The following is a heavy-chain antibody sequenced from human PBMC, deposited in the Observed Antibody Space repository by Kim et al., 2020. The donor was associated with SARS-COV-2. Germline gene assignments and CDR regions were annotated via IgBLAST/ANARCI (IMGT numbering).Heavy chain of an antibody. Sequence: GGSLRLSCAASGFTFSSYDMHWVRQGTGKGLEWVSGIGTAGDTYYPGSVKGRFAISRENAKNSLYLQMNSLRAGDTAVYYCARVGGDYSFDYWGQGTLVTVSS. D-gene: IGHD4-17*01. V-gene: IGHV3-13*04. J-gene: IGHJ4*02. CDR3: ARVGGDYSFDY. CDR1: GFTFSSYD. CDR2: IGTAGDT.